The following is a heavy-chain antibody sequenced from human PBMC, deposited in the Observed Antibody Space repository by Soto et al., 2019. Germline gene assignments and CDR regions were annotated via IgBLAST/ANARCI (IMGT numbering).Heavy chain of an antibody. D-gene: IGHD1-1*01. CDR3: TTDPLRWYNWNPGAFDI. CDR1: GFTFSNAW. V-gene: IGHV3-15*01. CDR2: IKSKTDGGTT. Sequence: EVQLVESGGGLVKPGGSLRLSCAASGFTFSNAWMSWVRQAPGKGLEWVGRIKSKTDGGTTDYAAPVKGRFTISRDDSKNTLYLQMNSLKTEDTAVYYCTTDPLRWYNWNPGAFDIWGQGTMVTVSS. J-gene: IGHJ3*02.